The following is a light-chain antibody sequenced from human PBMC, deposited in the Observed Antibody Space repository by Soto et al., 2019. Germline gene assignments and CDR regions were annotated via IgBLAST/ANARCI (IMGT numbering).Light chain of an antibody. J-gene: IGKJ3*01. Sequence: EVVMTQSPATLSVSPGERVTLSCRASESVHRNLAWYQQKPGQGPSLLIYYASTRATGVPDRFTGSGSGTEFTLTVSSLQSEEFGVYRCQHYSNWPPTFGPGTKVEIK. CDR1: ESVHRN. V-gene: IGKV3-15*01. CDR3: QHYSNWPPT. CDR2: YAS.